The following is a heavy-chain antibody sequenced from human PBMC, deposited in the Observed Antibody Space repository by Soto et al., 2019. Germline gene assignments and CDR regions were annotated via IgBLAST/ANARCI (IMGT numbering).Heavy chain of an antibody. CDR2: IKEDASEE. CDR1: GFTFSTYL. Sequence: PGGSLRLSCVASGFTFSTYLMTWVRQAPGMGLEWVAGIKEDASEEVYVDSVKGRFSISRDNAKNSLYLQLNSLRAEDTAVYYCATAISSPFSNFDFWGQGSLVTVSS. J-gene: IGHJ4*02. CDR3: ATAISSPFSNFDF. D-gene: IGHD2-2*01. V-gene: IGHV3-7*01.